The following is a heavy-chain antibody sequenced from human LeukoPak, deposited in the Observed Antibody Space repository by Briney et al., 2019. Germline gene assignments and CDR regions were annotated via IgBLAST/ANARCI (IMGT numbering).Heavy chain of an antibody. D-gene: IGHD3-3*01. CDR3: AKEGYDFWSGYTQRHFDY. CDR1: GLTFSSYG. J-gene: IGHJ4*02. V-gene: IGHV3-30*18. Sequence: PGRSLRLSCTASGLTFSSYGMHWVRQAPGKGLEWVTLISYDGSNKYYADSVKGRFTISRDNSKNTLYLQMNSLRAEDTAVYYCAKEGYDFWSGYTQRHFDYWGQGTLVTVSS. CDR2: ISYDGSNK.